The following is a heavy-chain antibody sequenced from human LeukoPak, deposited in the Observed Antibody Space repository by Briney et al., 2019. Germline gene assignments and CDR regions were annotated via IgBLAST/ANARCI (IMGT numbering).Heavy chain of an antibody. V-gene: IGHV1-2*02. CDR1: GYTFTGYD. CDR3: ASTMIVVVNDAFDI. J-gene: IGHJ3*02. Sequence: ASVKVSCKASGYTFTGYDMHWVRQAPGQGLEWMGWINTNSGGTNYAQKFQGRVTMTRDTSISTAYMELSRLRSDDTAVYYCASTMIVVVNDAFDIWGQGTMVTVSS. CDR2: INTNSGGT. D-gene: IGHD3-22*01.